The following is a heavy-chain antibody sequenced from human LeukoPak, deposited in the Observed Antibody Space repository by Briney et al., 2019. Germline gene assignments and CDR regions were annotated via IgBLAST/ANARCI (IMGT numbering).Heavy chain of an antibody. J-gene: IGHJ4*02. CDR3: ARDRSGSGWQNY. D-gene: IGHD6-19*01. V-gene: IGHV4-38-2*02. CDR2: FYHSGIT. CDR1: GYSISSGYF. Sequence: SETLSLTCTVSGYSISSGYFWGWIRQPPGKGLEWIGSFYHSGITYYNPSLKSRVTISVEMSKNQFSLKLSSVTAADTAVYYCARDRSGSGWQNYWGQGTLVTVSS.